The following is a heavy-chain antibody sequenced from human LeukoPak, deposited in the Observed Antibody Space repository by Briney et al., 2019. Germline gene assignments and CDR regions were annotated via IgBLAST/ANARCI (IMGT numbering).Heavy chain of an antibody. CDR3: AKDRGSRGYSNYDFDY. D-gene: IGHD4-11*01. CDR1: GFTFSSYG. J-gene: IGHJ4*02. CDR2: IWYDGSNK. Sequence: PGRSLRLSCAASGFTFSSYGMHWVRQAPGKGLEWVAVIWYDGSNKYYADSVKGRFTISRDNSKNTLYLQMNSLRAEDPAVYYCAKDRGSRGYSNYDFDYWGQGTLVTVSS. V-gene: IGHV3-33*06.